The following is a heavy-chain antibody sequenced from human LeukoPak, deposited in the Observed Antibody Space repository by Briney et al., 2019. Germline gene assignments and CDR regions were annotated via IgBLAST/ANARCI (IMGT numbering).Heavy chain of an antibody. J-gene: IGHJ6*02. V-gene: IGHV3-48*02. CDR1: GFTFSSYS. Sequence: PGGSLRLSCAASGFTFSSYSMNWVRQARGRGLEWVSYISSSSSTIYYADSVKGRFTISRDNAKNSLYLQMNSLRDEDTAVYYCARDLVVVTAIRYYGMDVWGQGTTVTVSS. CDR3: ARDLVVVTAIRYYGMDV. D-gene: IGHD2-21*02. CDR2: ISSSSSTI.